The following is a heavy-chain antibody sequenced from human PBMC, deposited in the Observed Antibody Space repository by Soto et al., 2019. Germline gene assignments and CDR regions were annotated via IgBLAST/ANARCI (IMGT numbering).Heavy chain of an antibody. CDR3: ARDGGEYSGYDDGYYYYYYYMDV. V-gene: IGHV6-1*01. J-gene: IGHJ6*03. D-gene: IGHD5-12*01. CDR1: GDSVSRNRAA. Sequence: SQTLSLTCAISGDSVSRNRAARNWIRQSPARGLEWLGRTYYRSKWYNDYAVSVKRRITINPDTSKNQFSLQLNSVTPGDTAVYYCARDGGEYSGYDDGYYYYYYYMDVWGKGTTVTVSS. CDR2: TYYRSKWYN.